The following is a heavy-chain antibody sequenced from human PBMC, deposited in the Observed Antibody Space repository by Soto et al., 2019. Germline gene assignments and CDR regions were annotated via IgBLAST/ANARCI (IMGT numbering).Heavy chain of an antibody. D-gene: IGHD5-12*01. CDR1: GFTFSSYW. V-gene: IGHV3-7*05. J-gene: IGHJ4*02. CDR2: IKQDGSEK. Sequence: GGSLRLSCAASGFTFSSYWMSWVRQAPGKGLEWVANIKQDGSEKYYVDSVKGRFTISRDNAKNSLYLQMNSLRAEDTAVYYCARDLRLGDSGYDWLDYWGQGTLVTVSS. CDR3: ARDLRLGDSGYDWLDY.